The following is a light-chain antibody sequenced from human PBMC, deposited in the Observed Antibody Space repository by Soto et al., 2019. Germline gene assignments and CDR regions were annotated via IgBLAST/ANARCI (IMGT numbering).Light chain of an antibody. J-gene: IGLJ2*01. CDR3: AAWDDRLNGPV. V-gene: IGLV1-36*01. Sequence: QSVLTQPPSVSEAPRQRVTISCSGSSSNIGSNGVNWYQQVPGKAPNHLLYYDDLLPSGVSDRFSGSKSGTSASLAISGLESEDEADYYCAAWDDRLNGPVFGGGTQLTVL. CDR2: YDD. CDR1: SSNIGSNG.